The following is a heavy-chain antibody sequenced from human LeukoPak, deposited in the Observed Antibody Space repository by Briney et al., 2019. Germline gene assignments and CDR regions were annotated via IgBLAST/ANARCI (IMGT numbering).Heavy chain of an antibody. CDR1: GFSFSNYN. J-gene: IGHJ6*03. CDR3: ARDREYCSSTSCSYYYMDV. Sequence: PGGSLRLSCAASGFSFSNYNMNWVRQAPGKGLEWLSYIGSRSSTIYYADSVRGRFTISRDNAKNALYLQMNSPRDEDTAVYFCARDREYCSSTSCSYYYMDVWGKGATVTVSS. D-gene: IGHD2-2*01. CDR2: IGSRSSTI. V-gene: IGHV3-48*02.